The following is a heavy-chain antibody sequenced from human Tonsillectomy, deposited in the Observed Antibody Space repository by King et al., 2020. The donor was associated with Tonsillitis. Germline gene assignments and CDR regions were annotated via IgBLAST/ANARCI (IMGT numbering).Heavy chain of an antibody. CDR3: ARDLAGLRWFGELSYYYGMDV. Sequence: VQLVESGGGVVQPGRSLRLSCAASGFTFSSYAMHWVRQAPGKGLEWVAVISYDGSNKYYADSVKGRFTISRDNSKNTLYLQMNSLRAEDTAVYYCARDLAGLRWFGELSYYYGMDVWGEGTTVTVSS. CDR1: GFTFSSYA. V-gene: IGHV3-30-3*01. D-gene: IGHD3-10*01. J-gene: IGHJ6*04. CDR2: ISYDGSNK.